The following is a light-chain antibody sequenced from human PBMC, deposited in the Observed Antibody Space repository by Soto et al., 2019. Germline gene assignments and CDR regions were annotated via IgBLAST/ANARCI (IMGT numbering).Light chain of an antibody. CDR2: GAS. CDR1: QSVNSN. V-gene: IGKV3-15*01. CDR3: QQYNDWPLT. Sequence: EKVMPQSPAALSVSPGERATLSCRASQSVNSNLAWYQQKPGQPPRLLLYGASTRATGIPARFSGSPSGTEFTLTISSLQSEDSAVYYCQQYNDWPLTFGGGTKVEIK. J-gene: IGKJ4*01.